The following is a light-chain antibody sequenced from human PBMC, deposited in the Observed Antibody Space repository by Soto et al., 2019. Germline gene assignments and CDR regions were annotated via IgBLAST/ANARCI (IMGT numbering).Light chain of an antibody. J-gene: IGKJ1*01. CDR2: DAS. CDR1: QDINHH. CDR3: QQFHNRPWT. V-gene: IGKV1-33*01. Sequence: DIQMTQSPSSLSTSVGDRVTITCQASQDINHHLNWYQQKPGKAPKLLIYDASNLETGAPSKFSGSGSGKDFILTISSLQPEDIATYYCQQFHNRPWTIGEGTKVEI.